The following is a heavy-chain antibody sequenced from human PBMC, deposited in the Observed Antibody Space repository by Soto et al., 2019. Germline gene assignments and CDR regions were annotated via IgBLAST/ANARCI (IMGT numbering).Heavy chain of an antibody. CDR1: GFTFNTFY. D-gene: IGHD6-19*01. J-gene: IGHJ6*02. CDR2: ISSRSSSI. CDR3: ARADIVVAGTVANYYYQGMGV. Sequence: PGGSLRLSCAASGFTFNTFYMHWVRQAPGKGLEWVSSISSRSSSINYADSVKGRFTISRDDAKNSLYLQMNSLRAEDTAVYYCARADIVVAGTVANYYYQGMGVWGQGTTVTVSS. V-gene: IGHV3-21*01.